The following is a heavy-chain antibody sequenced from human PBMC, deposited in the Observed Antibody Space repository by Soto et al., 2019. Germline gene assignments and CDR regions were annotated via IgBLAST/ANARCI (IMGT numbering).Heavy chain of an antibody. J-gene: IGHJ5*02. V-gene: IGHV4-31*03. CDR3: AGASSNSDYETNWFDP. Sequence: QVQLRESGPELVRPSQTLSLTCTVSGASITNDGYYWSWIRQHPGKGLEWIGYIYYGGKTYYNPSLSSRLYISIDASESQFSLKLSSVTAADTAVYYCAGASSNSDYETNWFDPWGQGILVTVSS. CDR2: IYYGGKT. D-gene: IGHD3-16*01. CDR1: GASITNDGYY.